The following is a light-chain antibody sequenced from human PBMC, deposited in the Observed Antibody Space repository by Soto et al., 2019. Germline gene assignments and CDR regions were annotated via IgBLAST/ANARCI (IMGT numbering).Light chain of an antibody. J-gene: IGKJ1*01. V-gene: IGKV1-5*01. CDR3: QQYNSYWK. CDR2: DAS. CDR1: QSISSW. Sequence: DIQMTQSPSTLSASVGDRVTITCRASQSISSWLAWYEQKPGKAPKLLIYDASSLESGVPSRFSDSGSGTEFTLTISSLQPDDFATYYCQQYNSYWKFGQGTQVEIK.